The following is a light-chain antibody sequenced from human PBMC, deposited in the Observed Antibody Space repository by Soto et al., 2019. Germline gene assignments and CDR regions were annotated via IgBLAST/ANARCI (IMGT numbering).Light chain of an antibody. CDR3: QQRSDGPST. CDR1: QSVSRY. Sequence: EIVLTPSPATLSLSPGARATLSCRASQSVSRYLAWYLQIPGQAPRLRIFDASNRATGIPARFSGSGSGTDCTLTISSLEPEDFAVDYCQQRSDGPSTFGGGTKVQIK. V-gene: IGKV3-11*01. J-gene: IGKJ4*01. CDR2: DAS.